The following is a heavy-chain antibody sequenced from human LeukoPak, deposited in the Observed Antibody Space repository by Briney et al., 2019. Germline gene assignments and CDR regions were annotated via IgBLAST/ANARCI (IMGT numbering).Heavy chain of an antibody. CDR1: GYTLTEVS. CDR3: ATEAAYGNFGELLA. V-gene: IGHV1-24*01. D-gene: IGHD3-10*01. J-gene: IGHJ5*02. CDR2: FDPDDGET. Sequence: ASVKVSCKVSGYTLTEVSIHWVRQAPGKGLEWMAGFDPDDGETIYAQKFQGRVTMTEDTSTDTAYMELSSLRSEDTAMYYCATEAAYGNFGELLAWGQGSLVTVSS.